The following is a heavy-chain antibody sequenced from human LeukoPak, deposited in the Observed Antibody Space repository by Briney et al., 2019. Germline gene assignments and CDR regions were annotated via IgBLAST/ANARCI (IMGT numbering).Heavy chain of an antibody. CDR1: GDSMTRGGYY. D-gene: IGHD4-11*01. Sequence: PSQTLSLTCTVSGDSMTRGGYYWSWVRQHPGKGLEWVGCIYHSWTTFDNPSLESRATISVDTSQCQLSLKLTSVTAADTAVYYCERAVDYRNYFDYWGQGALVTVSS. V-gene: IGHV4-31*03. J-gene: IGHJ4*02. CDR3: ERAVDYRNYFDY. CDR2: IYHSWTT.